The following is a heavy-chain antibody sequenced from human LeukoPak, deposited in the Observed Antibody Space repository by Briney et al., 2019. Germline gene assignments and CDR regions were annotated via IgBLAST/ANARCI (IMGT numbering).Heavy chain of an antibody. V-gene: IGHV3-33*01. CDR2: IWYDGSNK. D-gene: IGHD6-6*01. CDR3: ARGVATARPGYFDY. J-gene: IGHJ4*02. CDR1: GFTFSSYG. Sequence: QTGGSLRLSCAASGFTFSSYGMPWVRQAPGKGLEWVAVIWYDGSNKYYADSVKGRFTISRDNSKNTLYLQMNTLRAEDTAVYYCARGVATARPGYFDYWDQGTLVTVSS.